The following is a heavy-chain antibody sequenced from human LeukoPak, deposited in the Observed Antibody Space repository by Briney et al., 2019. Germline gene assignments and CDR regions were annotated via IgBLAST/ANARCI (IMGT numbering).Heavy chain of an antibody. D-gene: IGHD1-7*01. CDR1: GFTFSSYE. V-gene: IGHV3-48*03. CDR2: ISSSGSTI. CDR3: ARAQVGNYVFYYYYMDV. Sequence: PGGSLRLSCAASGFTFSSYEMNWVRQAPGKGLEWVSYISSSGSTIYYADSVKGRFTISRDNAKNSLYLQMNSLRAEDTAVHYCARAQVGNYVFYYYYMDVWGKGTTVTVSS. J-gene: IGHJ6*03.